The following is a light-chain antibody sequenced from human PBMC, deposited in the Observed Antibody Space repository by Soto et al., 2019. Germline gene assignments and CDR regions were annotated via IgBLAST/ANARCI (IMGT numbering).Light chain of an antibody. CDR3: QQFGRSSWT. V-gene: IGKV3-20*01. CDR1: QSVSSSY. J-gene: IGKJ1*01. CDR2: GAS. Sequence: ESVLTQSPGTLSLSPGEKATLSCRASQSVSSSYLAWYQQKPGQAPRLLIYGASSRATGIPDRFSGSGSGTDFTLTVSRLEPEDFAVYYCQQFGRSSWTFDQGTKVEIK.